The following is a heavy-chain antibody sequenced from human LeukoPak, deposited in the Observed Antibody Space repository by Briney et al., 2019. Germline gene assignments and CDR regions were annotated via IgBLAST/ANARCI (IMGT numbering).Heavy chain of an antibody. J-gene: IGHJ4*02. Sequence: GASVKVSCKASGYTSTGYYMHWVRQAPGQGLEWMGWINPNSGGTNYAQKFQGRVTMTRDTSISTAYMELSRLRSDDTAVYYCARVPLRRENYYDSSGYYSFDYWGQGTLVTVSS. CDR3: ARVPLRRENYYDSSGYYSFDY. CDR1: GYTSTGYY. D-gene: IGHD3-22*01. CDR2: INPNSGGT. V-gene: IGHV1-2*02.